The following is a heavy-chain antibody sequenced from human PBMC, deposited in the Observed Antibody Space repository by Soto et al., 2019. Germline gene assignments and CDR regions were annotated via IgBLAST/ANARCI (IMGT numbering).Heavy chain of an antibody. CDR3: ARDRRDSGSLPDWFDP. CDR2: IIPIFGTA. J-gene: IGHJ5*02. V-gene: IGHV1-69*13. CDR1: GGTFSSYA. Sequence: ASVKVSCKASGGTFSSYAISWVRQAPGQGLEWMGGIIPIFGTANYAQKFQGRVTITADESTSTAYMELSSLRSEDTAVYYCARDRRDSGSLPDWFDPWGQGTLVTVSS. D-gene: IGHD1-26*01.